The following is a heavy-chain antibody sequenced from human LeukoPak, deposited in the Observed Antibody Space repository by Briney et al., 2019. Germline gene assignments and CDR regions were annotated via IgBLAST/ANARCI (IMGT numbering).Heavy chain of an antibody. CDR3: ARVGSIAAAGTPDY. CDR1: GFTFSDYY. J-gene: IGHJ4*02. Sequence: GGSLRLSCAASGFTFSDYYMSWIRQAPGKGLEWVSYISSGSTHTIYADSVKGRFTISRDNAKNSLSLQVNSLRADDTAVYYCARVGSIAAAGTPDYWGQGTLVTVSS. CDR2: ISSGSTHT. V-gene: IGHV3-11*06. D-gene: IGHD6-13*01.